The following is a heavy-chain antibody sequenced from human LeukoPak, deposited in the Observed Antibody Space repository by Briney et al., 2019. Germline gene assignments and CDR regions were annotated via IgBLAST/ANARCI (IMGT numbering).Heavy chain of an antibody. Sequence: KPSETLSLTCAVCGGSFSGYYWSWIRQPPGKGLEWIGEINHSGSTNYNPSLKSRVTISVDTSKNQFSLKLSSVTAADTAVYYCARHRRRGLGYWGQGTLDTVSS. CDR1: GGSFSGYY. CDR2: INHSGST. J-gene: IGHJ4*02. V-gene: IGHV4-34*01. CDR3: ARHRRRGLGY.